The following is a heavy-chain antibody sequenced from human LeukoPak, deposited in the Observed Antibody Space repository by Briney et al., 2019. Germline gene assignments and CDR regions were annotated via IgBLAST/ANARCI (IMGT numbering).Heavy chain of an antibody. D-gene: IGHD3-9*01. J-gene: IGHJ5*02. CDR3: ARAEGVYYDILTGHNWFDP. CDR2: IYTSGST. CDR1: GGSISSYY. Sequence: SETLSLTCTVSGGSISSYYWSWIRQPAGKGLEWIGRIYTSGSTNYNPSLKSRVTMSVDTSKNQFSLKLSSVTAADTAVYYCARAEGVYYDILTGHNWFDPWGQGTLVTVSS. V-gene: IGHV4-4*07.